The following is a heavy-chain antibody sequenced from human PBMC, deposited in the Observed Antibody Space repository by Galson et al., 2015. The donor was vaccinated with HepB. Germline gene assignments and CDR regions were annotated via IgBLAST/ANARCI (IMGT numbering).Heavy chain of an antibody. CDR1: GYSFTSYW. V-gene: IGHV5-51*01. Sequence: QSGAEVKKPGESLKISCKGSGYSFTSYWIGWVRQMPGKGLEWMGIIYPGDSDTRYSPSFQGQVTISADKSISTAYLQWSSLKASDTAMYYCARVQQITIFGATGGTINWFDPWGQGTLVTVSS. CDR2: IYPGDSDT. D-gene: IGHD3-3*01. CDR3: ARVQQITIFGATGGTINWFDP. J-gene: IGHJ5*02.